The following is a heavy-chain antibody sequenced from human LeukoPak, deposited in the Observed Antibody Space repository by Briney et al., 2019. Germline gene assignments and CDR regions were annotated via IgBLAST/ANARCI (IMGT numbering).Heavy chain of an antibody. Sequence: SETLSLTCTVSGGSISSYYWSWIRQPPGKGLEWIGYIYYSGSTNYNPSLKSRVTISVDTSKNQFSLKLSSVTAADTAVYYCARGGPRAAVAGENDYWGQGTLVTVSS. J-gene: IGHJ4*02. CDR3: ARGGPRAAVAGENDY. CDR2: IYYSGST. CDR1: GGSISSYY. V-gene: IGHV4-59*01. D-gene: IGHD6-19*01.